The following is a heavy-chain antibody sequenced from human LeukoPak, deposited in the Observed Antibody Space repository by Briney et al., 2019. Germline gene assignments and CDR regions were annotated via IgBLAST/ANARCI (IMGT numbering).Heavy chain of an antibody. D-gene: IGHD3-22*01. Sequence: SQTLSLTRAISGDSVSSNSAAWNWIRQSPSRGLEWLGRTYYRSKWYNDYAVSVKSRITINPDTSKNQFSLQLNSVTPVDTAVYYCARGLARTDSSGYFSRYYYGMDVWGQGTTVTVSS. CDR3: ARGLARTDSSGYFSRYYYGMDV. CDR1: GDSVSSNSAA. CDR2: TYYRSKWYN. J-gene: IGHJ6*02. V-gene: IGHV6-1*01.